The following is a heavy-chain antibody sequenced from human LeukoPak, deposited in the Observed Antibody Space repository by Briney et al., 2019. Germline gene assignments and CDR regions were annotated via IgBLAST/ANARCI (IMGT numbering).Heavy chain of an antibody. D-gene: IGHD3-16*01. Sequence: GGSLRLSCVASGFTFSSYAMSWVRQAPGKGLEWVSGIIDSGESTYYANFAKGRFTISRDNSNDTLYLQMNSLRAEDTAVYYCAKLGGQELHNYYVAVCGKGTTVAVSS. CDR2: IIDSGEST. J-gene: IGHJ6*03. CDR1: GFTFSSYA. V-gene: IGHV3-23*01. CDR3: AKLGGQELHNYYVAV.